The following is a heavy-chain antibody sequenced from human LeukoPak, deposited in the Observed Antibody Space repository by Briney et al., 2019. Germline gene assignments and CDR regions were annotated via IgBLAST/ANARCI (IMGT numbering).Heavy chain of an antibody. D-gene: IGHD3-10*01. CDR2: INHSGST. J-gene: IGHJ6*02. CDR3: ASKKGNYYGMDV. V-gene: IGHV4-34*01. Sequence: PSETLSLTCAVYGGSFSGYYWSWIRQPPGKGLEWIGEINHSGSTNYNPSLKSRVTISVDTSKNQFSLKLSSVTAADTAVYYCASKKGNYYGMDVWGQGTTVTVSS. CDR1: GGSFSGYY.